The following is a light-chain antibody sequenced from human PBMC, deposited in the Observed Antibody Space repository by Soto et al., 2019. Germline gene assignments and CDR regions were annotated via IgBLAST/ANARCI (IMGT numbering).Light chain of an antibody. CDR2: NNN. J-gene: IGLJ1*01. V-gene: IGLV1-44*01. CDR1: SSNIGSNT. Sequence: QSVLTQPPSASGTPGQRVTISCSGSSSNIGSNTVNWYQQLPGTVPKLLIYNNNQRPSGVPDRFSGSKSGTSASLAISGLQYEDEDDYYCAAWDVSLKGLVFGTGTKLTVL. CDR3: AAWDVSLKGLV.